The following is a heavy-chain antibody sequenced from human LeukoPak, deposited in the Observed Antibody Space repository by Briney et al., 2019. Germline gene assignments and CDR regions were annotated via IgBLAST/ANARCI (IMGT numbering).Heavy chain of an antibody. Sequence: SETLSLTCTVSGGSINNNYWSWFRQSPGKGLEWIGYIYYNGNTNYNTSLESRVTISVDTSKNQIHLRLSSVTAADTAVYYCARDSPQIFPHAFDIWGQGTMVTVSS. CDR1: GGSINNNY. V-gene: IGHV4-59*01. CDR3: ARDSPQIFPHAFDI. J-gene: IGHJ3*02. D-gene: IGHD3-9*01. CDR2: IYYNGNT.